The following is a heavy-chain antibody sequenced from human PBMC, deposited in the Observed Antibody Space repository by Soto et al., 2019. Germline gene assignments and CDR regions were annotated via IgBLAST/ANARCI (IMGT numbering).Heavy chain of an antibody. J-gene: IGHJ5*02. D-gene: IGHD6-19*01. CDR1: GGSISSSNW. CDR3: ARDSPHRGWYSPEVFWFDP. CDR2: IYHSGST. V-gene: IGHV4-4*02. Sequence: QVQLQESGPGLVKPSGTLSLTCAVSGGSISSSNWWSWVRQPPGKGLEWIGEIYHSGSTNYNPSLMSRVTISVDKSKNQFSLKLSSVTAADTAVYYCARDSPHRGWYSPEVFWFDPWGQGTLVTVSS.